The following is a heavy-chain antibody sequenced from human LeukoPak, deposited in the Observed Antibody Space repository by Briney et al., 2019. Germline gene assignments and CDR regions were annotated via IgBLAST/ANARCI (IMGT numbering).Heavy chain of an antibody. V-gene: IGHV4-4*02. CDR3: ARVSSGLDRPFDY. Sequence: PSETLSLTCAVSGGSISSSNWWSWVRQPPGKGLEWIGEIYHSGSTNYNPSLKSRVTISVDKSKNQFSLKLSSVTAADTAVYYCARVSSGLDRPFDYWGQGTLVTVSS. D-gene: IGHD6-19*01. CDR1: GGSISSSNW. CDR2: IYHSGST. J-gene: IGHJ4*02.